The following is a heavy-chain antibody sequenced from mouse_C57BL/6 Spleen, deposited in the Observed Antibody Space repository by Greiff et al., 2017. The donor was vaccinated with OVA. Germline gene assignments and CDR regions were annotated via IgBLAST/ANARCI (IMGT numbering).Heavy chain of an antibody. J-gene: IGHJ3*01. D-gene: IGHD2-4*01. CDR1: GYTFTDYY. V-gene: IGHV1-19*01. CDR3: ARSGYDYDGFAY. CDR2: INPYNGGT. Sequence: EVQLQQSGPVLVKPGASVKMSCKASGYTFTDYYMNWVKQSHGKSLEWIGVINPYNGGTSYNQKFKGKATLTVAKSSSTAYMELNSLTSEDSAVYYCARSGYDYDGFAYWGQGTLVTVSA.